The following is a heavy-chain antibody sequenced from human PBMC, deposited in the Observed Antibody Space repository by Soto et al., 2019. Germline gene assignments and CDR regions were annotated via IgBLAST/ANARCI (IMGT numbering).Heavy chain of an antibody. J-gene: IGHJ6*02. CDR2: IDPSDSFA. CDR3: ARHNPHIGYHGITGIYSGLDV. Sequence: GESLKISCEGSGYSFTSYWISWVRQMPGKGLEWVGRIDPSDSFANYNPSFQGHVTISADKSTSTAFLQWSSLKASDTAMYYCARHNPHIGYHGITGIYSGLDVWGQGTTVTVSS. D-gene: IGHD1-20*01. CDR1: GYSFTSYW. V-gene: IGHV5-10-1*01.